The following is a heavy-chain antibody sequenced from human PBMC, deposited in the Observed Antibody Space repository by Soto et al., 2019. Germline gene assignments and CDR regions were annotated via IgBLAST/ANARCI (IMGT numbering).Heavy chain of an antibody. Sequence: QVQLVQSGAEVKKPGSSVKVSCKASGGTFSSYTISWVRQTPGQGLEWMGRIIPILGIANSAQKFQGRVTITADKSTSTAYMELSSLRSEDTAVYYCARDLTLYYYDSSGRGAFDIWGQGTMVTVSS. CDR3: ARDLTLYYYDSSGRGAFDI. CDR2: IIPILGIA. CDR1: GGTFSSYT. D-gene: IGHD3-22*01. V-gene: IGHV1-69*08. J-gene: IGHJ3*02.